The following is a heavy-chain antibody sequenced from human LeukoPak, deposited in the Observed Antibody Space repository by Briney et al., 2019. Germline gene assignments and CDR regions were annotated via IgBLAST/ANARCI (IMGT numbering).Heavy chain of an antibody. V-gene: IGHV1-2*02. Sequence: ASVKVSCKASGYTFNAYYIHWVRQVPGQGLEWMGWIDGNSGGTNYAQNFQGRVTMTRDTSINTAYMELSRLRSDDTAVHYCARDFSRFIVVIGYWGQGTLVTVSS. J-gene: IGHJ4*02. CDR2: IDGNSGGT. CDR3: ARDFSRFIVVIGY. D-gene: IGHD3-22*01. CDR1: GYTFNAYY.